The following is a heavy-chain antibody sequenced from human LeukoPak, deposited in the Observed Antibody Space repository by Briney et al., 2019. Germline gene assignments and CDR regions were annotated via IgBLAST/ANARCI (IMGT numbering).Heavy chain of an antibody. J-gene: IGHJ4*02. CDR3: AREGDYGGHSGSGNFDI. D-gene: IGHD4-23*01. V-gene: IGHV1-2*02. CDR1: GYTFTGYY. CDR2: INPNSGGT. Sequence: ASVKVSCKASGYTFTGYYMHWVRQAPGQGLEWMGWINPNSGGTNYAQKFQGRVTMTRDTSISTAYMELSRLRSDDTAVYYCAREGDYGGHSGSGNFDIWGQGTLVTVSS.